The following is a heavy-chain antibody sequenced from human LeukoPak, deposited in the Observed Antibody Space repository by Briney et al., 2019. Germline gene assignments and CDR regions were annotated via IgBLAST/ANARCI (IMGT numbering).Heavy chain of an antibody. CDR3: ARGAGTGDY. D-gene: IGHD6-13*01. V-gene: IGHV1-69*04. J-gene: IGHJ4*02. CDR1: GGTFSSYA. CDR2: IIPILGIA. Sequence: SVKVSFKASGGTFSSYAISWVRQAPGQGLEWMGRIIPILGIANYAQKFQGRVTITADKSTSTAYMELSSLRSDDTAVYYCARGAGTGDYWGQGTLVTVSS.